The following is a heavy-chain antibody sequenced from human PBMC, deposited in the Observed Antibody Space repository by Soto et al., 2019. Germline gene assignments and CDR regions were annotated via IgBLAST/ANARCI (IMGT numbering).Heavy chain of an antibody. CDR1: GFTFSAYG. D-gene: IGHD3-10*01. CDR3: ARDRNYYGSGSSAIDY. J-gene: IGHJ4*02. CDR2: IWYDGTNK. V-gene: IGHV3-33*08. Sequence: QVHLVESGGDVVQPGRSLRLSCAASGFTFSAYGMYWVRQAPGKGLEWVAVIWYDGTNKYYADSVKGRFTISRDNSKNMLYLQMNSLRAEDTAVYYCARDRNYYGSGSSAIDYWGQGTLVTVSS.